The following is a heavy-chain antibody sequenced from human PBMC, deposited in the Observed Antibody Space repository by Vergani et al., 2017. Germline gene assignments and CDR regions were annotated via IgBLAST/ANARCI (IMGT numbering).Heavy chain of an antibody. Sequence: EVQLLESGGGLVQPGGSLRLSCAASGFTFSSYAMSWVRQAPGKGLEWVSAISGSGGSTYYADSVKGRFTISRDNSKNTLYLQMNSLRAEDTAVSYCAKAVLGIAAAGTTPFDIWGQGTMVTVSS. J-gene: IGHJ3*02. CDR2: ISGSGGST. V-gene: IGHV3-23*01. CDR3: AKAVLGIAAAGTTPFDI. CDR1: GFTFSSYA. D-gene: IGHD6-13*01.